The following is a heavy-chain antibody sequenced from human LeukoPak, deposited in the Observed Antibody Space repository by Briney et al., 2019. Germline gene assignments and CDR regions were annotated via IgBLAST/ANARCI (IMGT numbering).Heavy chain of an antibody. CDR2: IYSGGST. J-gene: IGHJ4*02. CDR3: AREQDGSGSGYFDY. Sequence: GGSLRPSCAASGFTVSSNYMSWVRQAPGKGLEWVSVIYSGGSTYYADSVKGRFTISRDNSKNTLYLQMNSLRAEDTAVYYCAREQDGSGSGYFDYWGQGTLVTVSS. CDR1: GFTVSSNY. V-gene: IGHV3-66*01. D-gene: IGHD3-10*01.